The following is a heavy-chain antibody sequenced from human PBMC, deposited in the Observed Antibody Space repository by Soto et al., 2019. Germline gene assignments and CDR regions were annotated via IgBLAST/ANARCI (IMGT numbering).Heavy chain of an antibody. CDR2: INHSGST. Sequence: SETLSLTCAVYGGSFSGYYWSWIRQPPGKGLEWIGEINHSGSTNYNPSLKSRVTISVDTSKNQLSLKLSSVTAADTAVYYCARGNSVLRFLEWLRQENWFDPWGQGTLVTVSS. CDR1: GGSFSGYY. CDR3: ARGNSVLRFLEWLRQENWFDP. D-gene: IGHD3-3*01. V-gene: IGHV4-34*01. J-gene: IGHJ5*02.